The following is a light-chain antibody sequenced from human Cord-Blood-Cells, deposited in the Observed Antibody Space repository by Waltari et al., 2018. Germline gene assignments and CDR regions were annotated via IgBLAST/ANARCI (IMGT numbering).Light chain of an antibody. CDR2: EGS. J-gene: IGLJ1*01. CDR1: SSDVGSYNL. V-gene: IGLV2-23*01. Sequence: QSALTQPASVSGSPGQSITISCTGTSSDVGSYNLVSWYQQHPGQAPKLMIYEGSKRPSQVINRCSCSKSGPTASPPISTLQTEDEAYYYYCSYAGRSTYVFATGPNVTVL. CDR3: CSYAGRSTYV.